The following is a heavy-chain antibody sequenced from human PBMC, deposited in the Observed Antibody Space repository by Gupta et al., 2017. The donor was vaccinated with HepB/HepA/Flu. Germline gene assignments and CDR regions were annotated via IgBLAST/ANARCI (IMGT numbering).Heavy chain of an antibody. D-gene: IGHD5-18*01. CDR2: IYHTGST. CDR3: ARGTTKGYTYGFHS. CDR1: GGSIGSDY. Sequence: QVQVQESGPGLVKPSETLSLTCFVSGGSIGSDYWSWIRQPPGKGLEWIGYIYHTGSTKSDPSLKSRVTISLDTSKNQLSLKLSSVTAADTAVYYCARGTTKGYTYGFHSWGQGTLVTVSS. V-gene: IGHV4-59*01. J-gene: IGHJ5*01.